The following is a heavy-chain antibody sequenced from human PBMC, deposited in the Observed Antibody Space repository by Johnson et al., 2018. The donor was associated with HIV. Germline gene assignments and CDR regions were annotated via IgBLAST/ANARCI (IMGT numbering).Heavy chain of an antibody. V-gene: IGHV3-20*04. J-gene: IGHJ3*02. Sequence: EVQLVESGGGLVQPGGSLRLSCAASGFTFDDYGMSWVRQAPGKGLEWVSGINWNGGSTGYADSVKGRFTISRDNAKNSLYLQMNSLRAEDTALYYCARKGERGIAVAEDAFDIWGQGTMVTVSS. CDR2: INWNGGST. CDR1: GFTFDDYG. CDR3: ARKGERGIAVAEDAFDI. D-gene: IGHD6-19*01.